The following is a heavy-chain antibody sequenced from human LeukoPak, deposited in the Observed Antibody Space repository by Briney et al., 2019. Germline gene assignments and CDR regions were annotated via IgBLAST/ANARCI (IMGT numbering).Heavy chain of an antibody. V-gene: IGHV3-7*01. Sequence: GGSLGLSCAVSGFTFSSYWMTWVRQAPGRGLEWVANIKEDGSEKYYVDSVKGRFTISRDDSKNTRYLQMNSLRAEDTAVYYCARAENDFWSGYYRALFDYWGQGTLVTVSS. CDR3: ARAENDFWSGYYRALFDY. CDR1: GFTFSSYW. CDR2: IKEDGSEK. D-gene: IGHD3-3*01. J-gene: IGHJ4*02.